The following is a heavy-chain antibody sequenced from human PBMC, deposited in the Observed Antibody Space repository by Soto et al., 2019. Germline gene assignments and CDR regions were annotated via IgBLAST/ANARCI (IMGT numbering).Heavy chain of an antibody. V-gene: IGHV3-64*04. CDR1: GFTFSSYA. D-gene: IGHD3-16*01. J-gene: IGHJ4*02. CDR3: AKDLGYDYIWKTRSDY. CDR2: ISSNGGST. Sequence: GGSLRLSCSASGFTFSSYAMHWVRQAPGKGLEYVSAISSNGGSTYYADSVKGRFTISRDNSKNTLYLQMNSLRAEDTAVYYCAKDLGYDYIWKTRSDYWGQGTLVTVSS.